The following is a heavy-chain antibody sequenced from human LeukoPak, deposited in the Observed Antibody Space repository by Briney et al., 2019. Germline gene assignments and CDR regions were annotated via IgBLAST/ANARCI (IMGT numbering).Heavy chain of an antibody. CDR1: GFTSTSYA. CDR2: ISGSGGSS. V-gene: IGHV3-23*01. J-gene: IGHJ4*02. D-gene: IGHD3-10*01. CDR3: AREYGSGSYYYDY. Sequence: GSLRLSCAASGFTSTSYAMSWVRQAPGKGLEWVSAISGSGGSSHYADSVKGRFTLSRDNSKSTLYLQMNSLRAEDTAVYCCAREYGSGSYYYDYWGQGTLVTVSS.